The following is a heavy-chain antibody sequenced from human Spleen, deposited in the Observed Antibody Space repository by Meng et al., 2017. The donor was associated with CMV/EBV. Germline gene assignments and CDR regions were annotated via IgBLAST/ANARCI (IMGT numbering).Heavy chain of an antibody. V-gene: IGHV4-31*02. CDR3: ARVAVDRLSSFDF. D-gene: IGHD3/OR15-3a*01. Sequence: VSGGSISTSGYYWSWLRQHPGKGLEWIGFIYYSGSTYYNASLKSRISISIDPSKTQFSLKVTSVTAADTAVYYCARVAVDRLSSFDFWGQGTLVTVSS. J-gene: IGHJ4*02. CDR2: IYYSGST. CDR1: GGSISTSGYY.